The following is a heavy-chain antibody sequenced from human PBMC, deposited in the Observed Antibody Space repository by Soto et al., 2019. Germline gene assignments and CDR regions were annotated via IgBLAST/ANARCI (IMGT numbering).Heavy chain of an antibody. CDR3: ATGGSKRVRGAIVEVFHLEF. CDR1: GFTVTRNY. CDR2: IHTGGKT. Sequence: ELQLVESGGGLIQPGGSLRLSCAASGFTVTRNYMTWVRLAPGKGLECVSTIHTGGKTYYTDSVKGRFTVSRDESKNTLHLQMNTLGVEDTAVYYCATGGSKRVRGAIVEVFHLEFWGRGTVVTVSS. J-gene: IGHJ4*02. D-gene: IGHD3-10*01. V-gene: IGHV3-53*02.